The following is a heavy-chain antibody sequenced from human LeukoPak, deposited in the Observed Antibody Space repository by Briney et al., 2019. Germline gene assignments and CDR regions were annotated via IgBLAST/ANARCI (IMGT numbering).Heavy chain of an antibody. V-gene: IGHV4-39*01. CDR3: ARKRGLFAVSFDP. CDR1: GGFISSSSYY. CDR2: IFYNGNT. Sequence: SETLSLTCTVSGGFISSSSYYWGWIRQPPGKGLEWIGAIFYNGNTYYNPSLRTRVTISVDTSKNQFSLRLTSVTAADTAVYYCARKRGLFAVSFDPWGQGTLVTVSS. J-gene: IGHJ5*02. D-gene: IGHD1-1*01.